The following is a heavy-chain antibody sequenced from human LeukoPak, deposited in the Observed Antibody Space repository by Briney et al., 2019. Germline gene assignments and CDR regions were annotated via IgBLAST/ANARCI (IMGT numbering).Heavy chain of an antibody. J-gene: IGHJ5*02. CDR3: ARLLADNWFDP. Sequence: SETLSLTCTVSGGSIRSSSYYWGWIRQPPGKGLEWIGSMYYSGITYYNPSLKSRVTISVDTSKKQISLKVRSVTAADTAIYYCARLLADNWFDPWGQGTLVTVSS. V-gene: IGHV4-39*01. CDR2: MYYSGIT. D-gene: IGHD6-13*01. CDR1: GGSIRSSSYY.